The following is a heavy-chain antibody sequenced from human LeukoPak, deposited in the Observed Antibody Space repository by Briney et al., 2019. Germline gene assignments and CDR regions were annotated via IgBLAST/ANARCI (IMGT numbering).Heavy chain of an antibody. CDR2: IYYSGST. J-gene: IGHJ5*02. V-gene: IGHV4-59*01. CDR1: GGSISSYY. CDR3: ARDARDQWLVGINWFDP. D-gene: IGHD6-19*01. Sequence: SETLSLTCTVSGGSISSYYWSWIRQPPGKGLEWLGYIYYSGSTNYNPSLKSRVTISVDTSKNQFSLKLSSVTAADTAVYYCARDARDQWLVGINWFDPWGQGTLVTVSS.